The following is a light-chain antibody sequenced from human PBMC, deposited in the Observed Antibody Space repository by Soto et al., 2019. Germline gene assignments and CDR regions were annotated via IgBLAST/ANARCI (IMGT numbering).Light chain of an antibody. V-gene: IGKV3-15*01. CDR3: QKYNKLPLT. J-gene: IGKJ4*01. CDR1: QSVYSI. Sequence: EIVMTQSPATLSVSPGERATLSSRASQSVYSILAWYQQNPGQPPRLLVYEASTRATGIPARFSGSGSGTEFTLTISSLHSEDFAVYYCQKYNKLPLTFGGGTKVEV. CDR2: EAS.